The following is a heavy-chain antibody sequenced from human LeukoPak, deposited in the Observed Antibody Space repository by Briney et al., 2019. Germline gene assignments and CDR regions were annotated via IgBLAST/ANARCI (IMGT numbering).Heavy chain of an antibody. Sequence: GGSLRLSCAASGFTFSDYSMTWVRQAPGKGLEWVSSISRDSKYIHYADSVRGRFTISRDNAKKSVYLHMSSLRAEDTAVYYCGKEVSAAVAYWGQGTLVAVPS. D-gene: IGHD6-13*01. J-gene: IGHJ1*01. CDR3: GKEVSAAVAY. CDR2: ISRDSKYI. CDR1: GFTFSDYS. V-gene: IGHV3-21*01.